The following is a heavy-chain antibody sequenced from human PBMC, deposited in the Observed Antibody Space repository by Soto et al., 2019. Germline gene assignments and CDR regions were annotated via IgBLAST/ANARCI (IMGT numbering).Heavy chain of an antibody. CDR2: ISGSGGST. CDR1: GFTFSSYA. V-gene: IGHV3-23*01. J-gene: IGHJ1*01. CDR3: AKMAKKKDIVVVVAATNFQH. D-gene: IGHD2-15*01. Sequence: EVQLLESGGGLVQPGGSLRLSCAASGFTFSSYAMSWVRQAPGKGLEWVSAISGSGGSTYYADSVKGRFTISRDNSKNTLYLQMNSLRAEDTAVYYCAKMAKKKDIVVVVAATNFQHWGQGTLVTVSS.